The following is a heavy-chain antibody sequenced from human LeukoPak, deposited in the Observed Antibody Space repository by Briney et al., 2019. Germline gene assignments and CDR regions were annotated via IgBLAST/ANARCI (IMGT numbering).Heavy chain of an antibody. CDR1: GLTFSVAW. J-gene: IGHJ4*02. CDR2: IKSKTDGATT. V-gene: IGHV3-15*01. CDR3: ATTSAGSYGYY. Sequence: SGGSLRLSCAASGLTFSVAWMSWVRQAPGKGLEWVGRIKSKTDGATTDYAAPVKGRFTISRDDSKNTLYLQMNSLKSEDTAVYYCATTSAGSYGYYWGQGTLVTASS. D-gene: IGHD1-26*01.